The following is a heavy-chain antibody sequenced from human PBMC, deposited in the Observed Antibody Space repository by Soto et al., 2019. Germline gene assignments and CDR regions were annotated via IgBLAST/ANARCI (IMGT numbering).Heavy chain of an antibody. V-gene: IGHV5-51*01. CDR1: GYSFTSYW. CDR3: ARRRYSGSYYYYYGMDV. CDR2: IYPGDSDT. Sequence: PGESLKISCKGSGYSFTSYWIGWVRQMPGKGLEWMGIIYPGDSDTRYSPSFQGQVTISADKSISTAYLQWSSLKASDTAMYYCARRRYSGSYYYYYGMDVWGQGTTVTVSS. J-gene: IGHJ6*02. D-gene: IGHD1-26*01.